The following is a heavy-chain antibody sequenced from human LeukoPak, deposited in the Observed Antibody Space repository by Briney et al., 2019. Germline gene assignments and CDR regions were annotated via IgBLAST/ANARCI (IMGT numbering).Heavy chain of an antibody. Sequence: PGGSLRLSCAASGFTFGSYAMSWVRQAPGKGLEWVSAISGSGGSTYYADSVKGRFTISRDNSKNTLYLQMNSLRAEDTAVYYCVNSGGFYYDSSGYLQFDYWGQGTLVTVSS. CDR1: GFTFGSYA. D-gene: IGHD3-22*01. V-gene: IGHV3-23*01. CDR2: ISGSGGST. J-gene: IGHJ4*02. CDR3: VNSGGFYYDSSGYLQFDY.